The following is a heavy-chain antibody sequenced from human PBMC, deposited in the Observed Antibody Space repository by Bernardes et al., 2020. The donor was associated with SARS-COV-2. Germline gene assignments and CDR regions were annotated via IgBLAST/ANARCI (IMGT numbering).Heavy chain of an antibody. Sequence: SGPTLVKPTQTLTLTCTFSGFSLNTNGVSVGWIRQLPGKALEWLALIYWDDEKRYRPSLKSRLTITKDTSKNQVVLAMTNMDPVDTATYYCAHRLRSRRWYYFDYWGQGTLVTVSS. CDR3: AHRLRSRRWYYFDY. J-gene: IGHJ4*02. D-gene: IGHD6-13*01. V-gene: IGHV2-5*02. CDR1: GFSLNTNGVS. CDR2: IYWDDEK.